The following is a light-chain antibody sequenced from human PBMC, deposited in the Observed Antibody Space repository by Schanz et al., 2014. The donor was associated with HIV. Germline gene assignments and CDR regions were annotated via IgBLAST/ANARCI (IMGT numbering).Light chain of an antibody. CDR3: SSWAGNYVKI. CDR2: EVS. CDR1: SSDVGGYNY. J-gene: IGLJ1*01. Sequence: QSALTQPPSASGSPGQSVTISCTGTSSDVGGYNYVSWYQQHPGKAPKLMIYEVSERPSGVPDRFSGSKSGNTASLTVSGLQAEDEADYYCSSWAGNYVKIFGSGTKLTVL. V-gene: IGLV2-8*01.